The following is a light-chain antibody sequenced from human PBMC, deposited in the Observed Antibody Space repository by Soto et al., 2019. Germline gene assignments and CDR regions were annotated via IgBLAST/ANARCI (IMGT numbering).Light chain of an antibody. CDR2: AAS. CDR1: QSISSY. J-gene: IGKJ2*01. V-gene: IGKV1-39*01. Sequence: DIQMTQSPSSLSASVGDRVTITCRASQSISSYLNWYQQKPGKAPKLLIYAASSLQSGVTSRFSGSGSGTDFTLTITSLQTEDVATYYSQQSYSTPPAFGQGTKLDIK. CDR3: QQSYSTPPA.